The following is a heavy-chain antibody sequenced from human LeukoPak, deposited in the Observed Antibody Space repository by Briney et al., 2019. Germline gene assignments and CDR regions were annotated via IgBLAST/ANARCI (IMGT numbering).Heavy chain of an antibody. CDR2: IKQDGSEE. J-gene: IGHJ4*02. Sequence: PGGSLRLSCAASGFIFSSYWMSWVRQAPGKGLEWVANIKQDGSEEYYVDSLKGRFTISRDNAKNSLYLQTNSLRVEDMAVYYCVRGGYSHGYFAYWGQGTLVTVSS. CDR1: GFIFSSYW. CDR3: VRGGYSHGYFAY. V-gene: IGHV3-7*03. D-gene: IGHD5-18*01.